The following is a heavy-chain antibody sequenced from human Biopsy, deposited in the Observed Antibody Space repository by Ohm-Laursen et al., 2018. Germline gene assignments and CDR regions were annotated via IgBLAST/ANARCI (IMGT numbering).Heavy chain of an antibody. V-gene: IGHV4-39*01. J-gene: IGHJ5*02. CDR1: GGSVSSNTNY. CDR3: ARHPTGFWFDP. CDR2: IFYSGII. Sequence: PRTLSLTCTVSGGSVSSNTNYWAWIRQPPGKGLEWIGSIFYSGIIYYNPSLKSRVIISVDTSKNQFSLNVNSVTAADTAVYYCARHPTGFWFDPWGQGTLVIVSS.